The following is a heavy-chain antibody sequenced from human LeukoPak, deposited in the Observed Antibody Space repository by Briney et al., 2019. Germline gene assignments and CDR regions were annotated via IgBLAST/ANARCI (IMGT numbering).Heavy chain of an antibody. CDR3: AKTSDGYYYD. Sequence: PGDSLTHSCASSGFTFSNYAMTWIRQAPGRGLEYVSGMTGSGDDIQYANSVKGRFTISRDNSKDTLYLQMNSLRAEDTAIYYCAKTSDGYYYDWGQGTLVSVSS. CDR1: GFTFSNYA. J-gene: IGHJ4*02. D-gene: IGHD3-22*01. CDR2: MTGSGDDI. V-gene: IGHV3-23*01.